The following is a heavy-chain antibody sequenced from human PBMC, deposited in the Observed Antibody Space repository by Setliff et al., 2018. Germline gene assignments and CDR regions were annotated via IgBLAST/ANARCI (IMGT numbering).Heavy chain of an antibody. CDR2: IIPIFGTA. CDR1: GYTFSSYA. D-gene: IGHD6-13*01. Sequence: GASVKVSCKASGYTFSSYAMNWVRQAPGQGLEWMGGIIPIFGTANYAQKFQGRVTITADESTSTAYMELSSLRSEDTAVYYCARVQQLGTFDYWGQGTLVTVSS. V-gene: IGHV1-69*13. J-gene: IGHJ4*02. CDR3: ARVQQLGTFDY.